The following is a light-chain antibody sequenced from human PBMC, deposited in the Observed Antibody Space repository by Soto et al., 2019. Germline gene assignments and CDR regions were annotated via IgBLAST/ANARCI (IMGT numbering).Light chain of an antibody. V-gene: IGLV1-40*01. CDR3: QSYDSSLSGSI. J-gene: IGLJ2*01. CDR2: GDT. Sequence: QSVLTQPPSVSGALGQRVIISCTGSSSNIGADYDVHWYQQLPGTAPKLLIYGDTNRPSGVPDRFSGSKSGTSASLAITGLQAEDEADYYCQSYDSSLSGSIFGGGTKLTVL. CDR1: SSNIGADYD.